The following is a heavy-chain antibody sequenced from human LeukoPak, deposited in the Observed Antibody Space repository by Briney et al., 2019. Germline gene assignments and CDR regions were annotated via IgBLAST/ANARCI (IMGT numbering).Heavy chain of an antibody. CDR2: IWYDGSNK. J-gene: IGHJ4*02. Sequence: GGSLRLSCAASGFTFSSYGMHWVRQAPGKGLEWVAVIWYDGSNKYYADSVKGRFTISRDNSKNTLYLQMNSLRAEDTAVYYCARGGTYCSGCSCYSLDYWGQGTLVTVSS. V-gene: IGHV3-33*01. CDR1: GFTFSSYG. CDR3: ARGGTYCSGCSCYSLDY. D-gene: IGHD2-15*01.